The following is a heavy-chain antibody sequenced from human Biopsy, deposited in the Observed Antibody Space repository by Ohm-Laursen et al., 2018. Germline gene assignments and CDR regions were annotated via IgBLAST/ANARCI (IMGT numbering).Heavy chain of an antibody. CDR1: GFSFSIYW. CDR3: ARDIYYITNWRAFDM. V-gene: IGHV3-74*01. Sequence: LSCAASGFSFSIYWMHWVPQAPGKGLVGGSSINSDGSRITYADSVKGRFTISRDNAKNTLYLQMNSLGVEDSAVYYCARDIYYITNWRAFDMWGQGTMVTVAS. CDR2: INSDGSRI. J-gene: IGHJ3*02. D-gene: IGHD1-1*01.